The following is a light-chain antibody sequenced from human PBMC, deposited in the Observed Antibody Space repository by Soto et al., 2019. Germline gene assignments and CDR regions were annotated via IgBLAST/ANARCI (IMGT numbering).Light chain of an antibody. CDR3: QQYGSSRWT. J-gene: IGKJ1*01. CDR1: QSVSSIY. Sequence: EIVLTQSPGTLSLSPGERATLSCRASQSVSSIYLAWYQQKPCQAPRLLIYGAASRATGIPDRVSGSGSGTDVTVTTSRLEPEDFAGYYCQQYGSSRWTSGQGTKVDIK. V-gene: IGKV3-20*01. CDR2: GAA.